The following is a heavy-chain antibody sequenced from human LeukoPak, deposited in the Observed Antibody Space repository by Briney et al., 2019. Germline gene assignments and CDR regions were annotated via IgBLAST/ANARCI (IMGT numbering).Heavy chain of an antibody. D-gene: IGHD1-26*01. CDR3: ARVWSYGSGSYLGYWYFEL. CDR2: ISYDGSNK. J-gene: IGHJ2*01. CDR1: GFTFSSYG. Sequence: PGRSLRLSCAASGFTFSSYGMHWVRQAPGKGLEWVAVISYDGSNKYYADSVKGRFTISRDNSKNTLYLQMNSLRAEDTAVYYCARVWSYGSGSYLGYWYFELWGRGTLVTVSS. V-gene: IGHV3-30*03.